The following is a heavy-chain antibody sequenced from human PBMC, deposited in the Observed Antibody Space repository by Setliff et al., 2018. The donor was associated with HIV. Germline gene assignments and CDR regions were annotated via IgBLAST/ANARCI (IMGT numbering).Heavy chain of an antibody. CDR1: GFIFSAYA. CDR3: TKGVQRLRPYYFDS. V-gene: IGHV3-23*01. CDR2: ITDGVSP. D-gene: IGHD4-17*01. Sequence: GGSLRLSCAASGFIFSAYAMSWVRQGPEKGLEWVSAITDGVSPYYADSVTGRFTISRDNTKNTLYLQMNSLRVEDTAIYYCTKGVQRLRPYYFDSWGQGILVTVSS. J-gene: IGHJ4*02.